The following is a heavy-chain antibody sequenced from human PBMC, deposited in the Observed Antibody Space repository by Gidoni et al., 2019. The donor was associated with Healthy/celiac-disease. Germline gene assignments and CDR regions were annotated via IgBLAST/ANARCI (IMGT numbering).Heavy chain of an antibody. CDR3: ARQGGTGYSGYANWFDP. Sequence: EVQLVQSGAEGKKPGESLKIACRGSGYSFTSYWIGWVRQMPGKGLEWMGIIYPGDSDTSYSPSFQGKVTISADKSISTAYLQWSSLKASDTAMYYCARQGGTGYSGYANWFDPWGQGTLVTVSS. D-gene: IGHD5-12*01. J-gene: IGHJ5*02. CDR1: GYSFTSYW. V-gene: IGHV5-51*01. CDR2: IYPGDSDT.